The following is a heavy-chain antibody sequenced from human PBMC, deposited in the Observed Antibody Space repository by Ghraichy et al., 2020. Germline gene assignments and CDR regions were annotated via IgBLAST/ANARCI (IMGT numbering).Heavy chain of an antibody. Sequence: SQTLSLTCSVSGDSMSSGSHYWGWIRQPPGKGLEWIATMPYSETTGHSGNASYKSSLKSRVTISLDPSKNQFSLSLRTVTAADKAFYYCARLQPAIGAPFFDFRGQASLVTVSP. CDR2: MPYSETT. CDR1: GDSMSSGSHY. J-gene: IGHJ4*02. D-gene: IGHD6-6*01. CDR3: ARLQPAIGAPFFDF. V-gene: IGHV4-39*01.